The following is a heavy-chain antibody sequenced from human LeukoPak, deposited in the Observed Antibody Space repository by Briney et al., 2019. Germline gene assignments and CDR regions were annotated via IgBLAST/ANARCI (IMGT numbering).Heavy chain of an antibody. V-gene: IGHV3-74*01. CDR2: INIDGSST. CDR3: ARGPGGNNAFDI. J-gene: IGHJ3*02. Sequence: GGSLRLSCAASGFSFISYWMHWLRQGPGKGLVWVSRINIDGSSTTYADPVKGRFTISRDNAKNTLYLQMNSLRAEDTAVYYCARGPGGNNAFDIWGQGTMVTVSS. D-gene: IGHD2-8*02. CDR1: GFSFISYW.